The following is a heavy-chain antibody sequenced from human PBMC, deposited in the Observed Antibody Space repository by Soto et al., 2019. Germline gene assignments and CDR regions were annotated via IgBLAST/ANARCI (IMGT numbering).Heavy chain of an antibody. CDR2: TSYDGSNK. D-gene: IGHD1-7*01. CDR3: AKDRVPELRHFYYGMDV. CDR1: GFTFSTYG. V-gene: IGHV3-30*18. J-gene: IGHJ6*02. Sequence: GGSLRLSCAASGFTFSTYGVHWVRQALGKGLEWVAVTSYDGSNKYYADSVKGRFTISRDNSKNTLYLQMNSLRVEDTAVYYCAKDRVPELRHFYYGMDVWGQGTTVTVSS.